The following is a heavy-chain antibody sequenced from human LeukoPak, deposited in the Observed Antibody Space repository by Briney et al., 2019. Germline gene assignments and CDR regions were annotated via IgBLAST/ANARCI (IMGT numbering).Heavy chain of an antibody. J-gene: IGHJ4*02. CDR3: ARSWDERLNFDY. V-gene: IGHV3-66*02. D-gene: IGHD1-1*01. CDR2: IHSGGTT. CDR1: GFTFSARY. Sequence: GXSLRLSCAASGFTFSARYMNWVRQAPGKGMEWLSVIHSGGTTDYTDSVRGRFTISRDNSKNILYLQMNSLTTEDTAVYYCARSWDERLNFDYWGQGTLVTVSS.